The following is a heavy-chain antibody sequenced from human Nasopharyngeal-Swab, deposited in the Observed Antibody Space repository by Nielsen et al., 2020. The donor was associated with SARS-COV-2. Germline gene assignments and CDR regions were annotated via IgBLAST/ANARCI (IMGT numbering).Heavy chain of an antibody. CDR1: GGSISSGNYY. J-gene: IGHJ4*02. V-gene: IGHV4-39*07. Sequence: SETLSLTCTVSGGSISSGNYYWSWIRQPPGKGLEWIGEINHSGSTNYNPSLKSRVTISVDTSKNQFSLKLSSVTAADTAVYYCARSRERRDDWGIGAPFDYWGQGTLVTVSS. CDR2: INHSGST. CDR3: ARSRERRDDWGIGAPFDY. D-gene: IGHD3-16*01.